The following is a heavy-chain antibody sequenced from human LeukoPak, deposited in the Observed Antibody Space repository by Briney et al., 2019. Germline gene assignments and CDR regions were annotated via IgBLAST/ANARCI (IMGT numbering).Heavy chain of an antibody. CDR1: GFTFSSYW. D-gene: IGHD3-22*01. V-gene: IGHV3-7*01. J-gene: IGHJ4*02. CDR2: INQDGSEK. Sequence: PGGSLRLSCEASGFTFSSYWMSWVRQAPGKGLEWVANINQDGSEKSYVDSVKGRFTISRDNAKNSLDLQMNSLRAEDTAVYYCTKPSRIGYFDSSAHWGQGTLVTVPS. CDR3: TKPSRIGYFDSSAH.